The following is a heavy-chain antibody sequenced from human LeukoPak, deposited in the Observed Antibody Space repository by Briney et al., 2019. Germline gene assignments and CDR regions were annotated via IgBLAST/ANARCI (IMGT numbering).Heavy chain of an antibody. J-gene: IGHJ4*02. V-gene: IGHV3-48*03. Sequence: PGGSLRLSCAASGFTFSSYEMNWVRQAPGKGLEWVSYISSSGSTIYYADSVKGRFTISRDNSKNTLYLQMNSLRAEDTAVYYCAKAQTTVVTRSLDYWGQGTLVTVSS. CDR3: AKAQTTVVTRSLDY. CDR1: GFTFSSYE. D-gene: IGHD4-23*01. CDR2: ISSSGSTI.